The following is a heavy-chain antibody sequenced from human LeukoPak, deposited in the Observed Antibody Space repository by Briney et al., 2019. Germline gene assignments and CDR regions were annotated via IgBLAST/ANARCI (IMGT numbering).Heavy chain of an antibody. CDR1: GFTFTSSA. Sequence: AAVKVSCKASGFTFTSSAMQWVRQARGQRLEWIGWIVVGSGNTNYAQKFQERVTITRDMSTSTAYMELRSLRSDDTAVYYCARDHNAQWLVLDYWGQGALVTVSS. CDR3: ARDHNAQWLVLDY. D-gene: IGHD6-19*01. J-gene: IGHJ4*02. V-gene: IGHV1-58*02. CDR2: IVVGSGNT.